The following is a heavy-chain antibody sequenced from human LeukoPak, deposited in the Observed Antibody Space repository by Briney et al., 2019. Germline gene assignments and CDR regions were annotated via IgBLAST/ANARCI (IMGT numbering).Heavy chain of an antibody. Sequence: GGSLRLSCAASGFTFSSYAMHWVRQAPGKGLEWVAVISYDGSNKYYADSVKGRFTISRDNSKNTLYLQMNSLRAEDTAVYYCASAYCGGDCYYYGMDVWGKGTTVTVSS. CDR2: ISYDGSNK. CDR3: ASAYCGGDCYYYGMDV. V-gene: IGHV3-30*04. CDR1: GFTFSSYA. D-gene: IGHD2-21*01. J-gene: IGHJ6*04.